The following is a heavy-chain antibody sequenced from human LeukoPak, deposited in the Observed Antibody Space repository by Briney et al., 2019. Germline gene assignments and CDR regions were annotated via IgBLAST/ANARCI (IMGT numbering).Heavy chain of an antibody. J-gene: IGHJ4*02. V-gene: IGHV3-21*01. D-gene: IGHD4-23*01. Sequence: GGSLRLSCAASGFKFSDHYIDWVRQAPGKGLEWVSFISYSSSFIYYADSVKGRFTISRDNAKNSLYLQMNSLRAEDTAVYYCAGDFGGHSKSFDYWGQGTLVTVSS. CDR3: AGDFGGHSKSFDY. CDR1: GFKFSDHY. CDR2: ISYSSSFI.